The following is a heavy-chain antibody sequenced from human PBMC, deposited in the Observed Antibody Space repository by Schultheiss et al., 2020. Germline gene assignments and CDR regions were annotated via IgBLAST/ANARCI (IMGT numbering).Heavy chain of an antibody. J-gene: IGHJ5*02. V-gene: IGHV3-30*03. CDR1: GFTFSSYG. CDR2: ISYDGSNK. D-gene: IGHD2-8*01. Sequence: GGSLRLSCAASGFTFSSYGMHWVRQAPGKGLEWVAVISYDGSNKYYADSVKGRFTISRDNSKNTLYLQMNSLRAEDTAVYYCASQPIEMYAIPDYNWFDPWGQGTLVTVSS. CDR3: ASQPIEMYAIPDYNWFDP.